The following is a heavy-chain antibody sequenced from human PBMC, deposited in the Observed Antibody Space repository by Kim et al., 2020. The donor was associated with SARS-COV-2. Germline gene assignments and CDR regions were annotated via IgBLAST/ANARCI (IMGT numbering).Heavy chain of an antibody. Sequence: SETLSLTCTVSGGSISSGGYYWSWIRQHPGKGLEWIGYIYYSGSTYYNPSLKSRVTISVDTSKNQFSRKLSSVTAAGTAVYYCARVPKGGYMDVWGKGTTVTV. CDR2: IYYSGST. V-gene: IGHV4-31*03. CDR3: ARVPKGGYMDV. J-gene: IGHJ6*03. CDR1: GGSISSGGYY. D-gene: IGHD3-16*01.